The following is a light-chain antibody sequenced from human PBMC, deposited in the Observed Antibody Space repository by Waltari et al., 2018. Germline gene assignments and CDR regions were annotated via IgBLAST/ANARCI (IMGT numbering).Light chain of an antibody. CDR2: YDS. CDR1: NIGSYS. CDR3: HVWHPDVDPGV. V-gene: IGLV3-21*04. Sequence: SYVLTQPPSVSVAPGETARITCGGDNIGSYSVHWYQQRPGQAPRLVIYYDSDWPSGIPERFSGANSGNTATLTSSRVEAGDEAKYYWHVWHPDVDPGVFGTGTDVTVL. J-gene: IGLJ1*01.